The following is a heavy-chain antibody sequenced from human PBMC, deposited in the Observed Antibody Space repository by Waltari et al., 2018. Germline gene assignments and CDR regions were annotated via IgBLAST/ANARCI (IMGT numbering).Heavy chain of an antibody. Sequence: EVQLVETGGGLLQPGGSLSLPWAGRGVSVSTNHVSWVRQAPGKGVEWVSTIYNVGSTYFADSVKGRFTISRDNSKNTVYLQMNSLRADDTAVYYCMAYGDYSYWGQGTLVTVSS. V-gene: IGHV3-53*02. D-gene: IGHD5-12*01. CDR3: MAYGDYSY. CDR1: GVSVSTNH. CDR2: IYNVGST. J-gene: IGHJ4*02.